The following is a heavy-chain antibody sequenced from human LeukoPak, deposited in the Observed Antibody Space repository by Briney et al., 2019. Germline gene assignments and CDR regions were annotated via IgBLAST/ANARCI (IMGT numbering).Heavy chain of an antibody. D-gene: IGHD6-6*01. CDR2: INSDGSST. Sequence: GGSLRLSCAASGFTFSSYWMHWVRQAPGKGLVWVSRINSDGSSTSYADSAKGRFTISRDNAKNTLYLQMNSLRAEDTAVYYCAREGAARRGWFDPWGQGTLVTVSS. J-gene: IGHJ5*02. CDR1: GFTFSSYW. V-gene: IGHV3-74*01. CDR3: AREGAARRGWFDP.